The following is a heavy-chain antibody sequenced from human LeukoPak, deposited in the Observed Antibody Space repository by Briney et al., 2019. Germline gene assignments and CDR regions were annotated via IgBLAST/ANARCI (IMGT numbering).Heavy chain of an antibody. V-gene: IGHV3-20*04. CDR2: INWNGGST. J-gene: IGHJ5*02. CDR1: GFTFDDYG. D-gene: IGHD3-3*01. Sequence: GGSLRLSCAASGFTFDDYGMSWVRQAPGKGLEWVSGINWNGGSTGYADSVKGRFTISRDNAKNSLYLQMNSLRAEDTAVYYCARDSRSITIFGVVIIPGPHRWFDPWGQGTLVTVSS. CDR3: ARDSRSITIFGVVIIPGPHRWFDP.